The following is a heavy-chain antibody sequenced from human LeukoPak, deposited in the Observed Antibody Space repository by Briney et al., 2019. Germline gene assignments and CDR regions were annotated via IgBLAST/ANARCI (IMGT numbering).Heavy chain of an antibody. CDR2: ISYDGSNK. D-gene: IGHD3-22*01. CDR3: ANFLDTEYYYDSVDAFDI. Sequence: GGSLRLSCAASGFTFSSYGMHWVRQAPGKGLEWVAVISYDGSNKYYADSVKGRFTISRDNSKNTLYLQMNSLRAEDTAVYYCANFLDTEYYYDSVDAFDIWGQGTMVTVSS. V-gene: IGHV3-30*18. CDR1: GFTFSSYG. J-gene: IGHJ3*02.